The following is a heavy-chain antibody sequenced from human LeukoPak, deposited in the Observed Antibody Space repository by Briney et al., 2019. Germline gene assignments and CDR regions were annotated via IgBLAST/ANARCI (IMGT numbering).Heavy chain of an antibody. J-gene: IGHJ4*02. CDR1: GYTFTSYA. Sequence: ASVKVSCKASGYTFTSYAMHWVRQAPGQRPEWMGWINAGNGNTKYSQKFQGRVTITRDTSASTAYMELSSLRSEDTAVYYCASGYSSSSATDYWGQGTLVTVSS. CDR2: INAGNGNT. V-gene: IGHV1-3*01. D-gene: IGHD6-6*01. CDR3: ASGYSSSSATDY.